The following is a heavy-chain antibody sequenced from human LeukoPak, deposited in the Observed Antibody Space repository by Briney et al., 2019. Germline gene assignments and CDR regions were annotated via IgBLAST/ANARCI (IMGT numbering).Heavy chain of an antibody. V-gene: IGHV3-21*01. CDR1: GFTFSSYS. Sequence: GGSLRLSCAASGFTFSSYSMNWVRQAPGKGLEWVSSIRSSSSYIYYADSVKGRFTISRDNAKNSLYLQMNSLRAEDTAVYYCATRPFWSGYYHFDYWGQGTLVTVSS. J-gene: IGHJ4*02. CDR2: IRSSSSYI. D-gene: IGHD3-3*01. CDR3: ATRPFWSGYYHFDY.